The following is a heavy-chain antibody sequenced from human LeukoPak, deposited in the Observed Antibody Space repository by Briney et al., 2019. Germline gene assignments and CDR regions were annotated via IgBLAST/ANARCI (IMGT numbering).Heavy chain of an antibody. Sequence: SETLSLTCTVSGGSISSSSYYWGWIRQPPGKGLEWFGSIYYSGSTYYNPSLKSRVTISVATSKNQFSLKLSSVTAADTAVYYCARRGKGAMVTDFDYWGQGTLVTVSS. CDR1: GGSISSSSYY. D-gene: IGHD5-18*01. V-gene: IGHV4-39*01. J-gene: IGHJ4*02. CDR2: IYYSGST. CDR3: ARRGKGAMVTDFDY.